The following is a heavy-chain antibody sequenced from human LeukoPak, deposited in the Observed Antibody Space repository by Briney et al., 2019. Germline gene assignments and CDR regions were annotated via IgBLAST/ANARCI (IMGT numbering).Heavy chain of an antibody. D-gene: IGHD2-15*01. J-gene: IGHJ6*03. CDR3: ARGPSGYCSGGACYYKSHYMDG. CDR2: ISSSGSTI. V-gene: IGHV3-48*01. Sequence: SGGSLRLSCAASGFTFSSYSMNWVRQTPGKGLEWVSYISSSGSTIYYAVSVKGRFTISRDNSKNTLDLQMNSLRGEDTAVYYCARGPSGYCSGGACYYKSHYMDGWGKGTTVTISS. CDR1: GFTFSSYS.